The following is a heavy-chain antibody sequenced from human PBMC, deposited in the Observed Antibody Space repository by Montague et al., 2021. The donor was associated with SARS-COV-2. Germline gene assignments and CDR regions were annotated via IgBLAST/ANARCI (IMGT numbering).Heavy chain of an antibody. CDR3: ARATPYYGFDS. Sequence: SETLSLTCTVSGDSISHYYWGWIRQPPGRGLEWIAHFSNNGDTRYSPSLKRRGTISTDTSKNQFSLMMAAVTAADTADYFCARATPYYGFDSWGQGTLVTVSS. CDR1: GDSISHYY. V-gene: IGHV4-59*01. CDR2: FSNNGDT. D-gene: IGHD3-3*01. J-gene: IGHJ4*02.